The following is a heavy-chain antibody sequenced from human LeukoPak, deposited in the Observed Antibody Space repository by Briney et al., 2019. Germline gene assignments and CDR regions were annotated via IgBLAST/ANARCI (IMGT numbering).Heavy chain of an antibody. CDR3: AGPTRLPDL. D-gene: IGHD4-11*01. CDR1: GGSISSYY. V-gene: IGHV4-59*01. Sequence: SEALSLTCTVSGGSISSYYWSWIRQPSGKGLEWIGYINYSGSTNYNPSLKSRLTMAIDTSNNQFSLKLSSVTAADTAVYYCAGPTRLPDLWGRGTLVTVSS. J-gene: IGHJ2*01. CDR2: INYSGST.